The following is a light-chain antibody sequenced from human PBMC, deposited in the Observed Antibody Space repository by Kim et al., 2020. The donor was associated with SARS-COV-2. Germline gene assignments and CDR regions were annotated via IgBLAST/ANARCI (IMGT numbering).Light chain of an antibody. Sequence: QSVLTQPASVSGSPGQSITISCTGSNSDVGGYNYVSWYQQHPGKAPKLIIYDVSNRPLGVSNRFSGSKSGNTASLTISGLQAEDEADYYCSSYTDSTFYVFGTGTKVTVL. CDR1: NSDVGGYNY. CDR3: SSYTDSTFYV. V-gene: IGLV2-14*03. CDR2: DVS. J-gene: IGLJ1*01.